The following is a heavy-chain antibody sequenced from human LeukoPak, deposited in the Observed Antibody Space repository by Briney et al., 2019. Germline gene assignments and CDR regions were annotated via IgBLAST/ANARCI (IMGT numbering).Heavy chain of an antibody. J-gene: IGHJ6*02. D-gene: IGHD6-19*01. CDR1: GYTFTSYG. Sequence: ASVKVSCKASGYTFTSYGISWVRQAPGQGLEWMGWISAYSGNTNYAQKLQGRVTMTTDTSTSTAYMELRSLRSDDTAVYYCARDRQGSGWYAYYYYGMDVWGQGTTVTVSS. V-gene: IGHV1-18*01. CDR3: ARDRQGSGWYAYYYYGMDV. CDR2: ISAYSGNT.